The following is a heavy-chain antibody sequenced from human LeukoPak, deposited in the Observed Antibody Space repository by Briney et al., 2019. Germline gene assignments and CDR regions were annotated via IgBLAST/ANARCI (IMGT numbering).Heavy chain of an antibody. V-gene: IGHV1-2*02. CDR2: TNPNTGGI. J-gene: IGHJ6*02. CDR3: ARGSDFFSDYYNYGMDL. Sequence: VASVEVSCKASGYTFTGYYIHWVRQAPGQGLEWMGWTNPNTGGINYAQKFLGRVTMTRDTSISTAYMDLRSLRSDDTAIYYCARGSDFFSDYYNYGMDLWGQGTTVTVSS. CDR1: GYTFTGYY. D-gene: IGHD3-10*01.